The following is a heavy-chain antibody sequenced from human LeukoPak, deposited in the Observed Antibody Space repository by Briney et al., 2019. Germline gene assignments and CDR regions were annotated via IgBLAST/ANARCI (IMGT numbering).Heavy chain of an antibody. V-gene: IGHV4-59*08. D-gene: IGHD2-2*01. Sequence: SETLSLTCTVSGGSISSYYWSWIRQPPGKGLEWIGYIYYSGSTNYNPSLKSRVTISVDTSKNQFFLKLSSVTAADTAVYYCAGGYCSSTSCDKSAVDYWGQGTLVTVSS. J-gene: IGHJ4*02. CDR3: AGGYCSSTSCDKSAVDY. CDR1: GGSISSYY. CDR2: IYYSGST.